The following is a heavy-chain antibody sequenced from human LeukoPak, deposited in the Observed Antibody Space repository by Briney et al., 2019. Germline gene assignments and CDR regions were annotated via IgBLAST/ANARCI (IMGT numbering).Heavy chain of an antibody. CDR2: ISSSGSTI. CDR3: ARAIVVVPAAIIDAFDI. CDR1: GFTFSDYY. J-gene: IGHJ3*02. V-gene: IGHV3-11*04. Sequence: GGSLRLSCAASGFTFSDYYMSWIRQAPGKGLEWVSYISSSGSTIYYADSVKGRFTISRDNAKNSLYLQMNSLRAEDTAVYYCARAIVVVPAAIIDAFDIWGQGTMVTVSS. D-gene: IGHD2-2*01.